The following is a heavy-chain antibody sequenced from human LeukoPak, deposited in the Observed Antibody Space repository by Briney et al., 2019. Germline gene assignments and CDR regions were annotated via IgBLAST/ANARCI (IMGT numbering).Heavy chain of an antibody. Sequence: PGGSLRLSCAASGFNFRSYAMSWVRQAPGKGLEYVANIKQDGSEKYYVDSVKGRFTISRDNAKSSLYLQMNSLRAEDTAVYYCARDQGIMFFDNWGQGTLVTVSS. D-gene: IGHD2-21*01. J-gene: IGHJ4*02. CDR2: IKQDGSEK. CDR3: ARDQGIMFFDN. CDR1: GFNFRSYA. V-gene: IGHV3-7*01.